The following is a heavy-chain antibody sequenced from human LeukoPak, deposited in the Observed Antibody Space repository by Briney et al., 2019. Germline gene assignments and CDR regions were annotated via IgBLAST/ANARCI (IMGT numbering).Heavy chain of an antibody. Sequence: PGGSLRLSCAASGFPLSSYAMSWVRQAPGKGLEWVSAISGSGGDTNYTDSVKGRFTISRDNSKNTLYLQMNSLRAADTAVYYCAKTRRVAAAGTVNYWGQGTLVTVSS. CDR3: AKTRRVAAAGTVNY. CDR1: GFPLSSYA. CDR2: ISGSGGDT. V-gene: IGHV3-23*01. D-gene: IGHD6-13*01. J-gene: IGHJ4*02.